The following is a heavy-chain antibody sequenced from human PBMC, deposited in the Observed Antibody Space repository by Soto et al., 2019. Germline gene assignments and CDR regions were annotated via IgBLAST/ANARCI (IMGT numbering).Heavy chain of an antibody. Sequence: EVQLLESGGGLVQPGGSLRLSCAASGFTFSSYGMRWVRQAPGKGLEWVSAISGSGGSTYYADSVKGRFTISRDNSKNTLYLQMNSLRAEDTAVYYCAKDLEGITMVRGADNWFDPWGQGTLVTVSS. D-gene: IGHD3-10*01. J-gene: IGHJ5*02. CDR2: ISGSGGST. V-gene: IGHV3-23*01. CDR1: GFTFSSYG. CDR3: AKDLEGITMVRGADNWFDP.